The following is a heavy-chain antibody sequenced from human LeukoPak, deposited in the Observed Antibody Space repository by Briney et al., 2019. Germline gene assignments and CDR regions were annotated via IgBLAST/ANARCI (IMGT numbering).Heavy chain of an antibody. CDR2: IYYSGSTT. Sequence: PSQTLSLTCTVSGGSVSSGSYYWSWIRQPPGKGLEWIGFIYYSGSTTNYNPSLKSRVTISVDTSKNQFSLKLSSVTAADTAVYYCAREFDRTGGFDYWGQGTLVTVSS. V-gene: IGHV4-61*01. D-gene: IGHD2-8*02. J-gene: IGHJ4*02. CDR1: GGSVSSGSYY. CDR3: AREFDRTGGFDY.